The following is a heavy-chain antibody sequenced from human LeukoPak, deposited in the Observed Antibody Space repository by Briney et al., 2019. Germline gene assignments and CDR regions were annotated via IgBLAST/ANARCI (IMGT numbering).Heavy chain of an antibody. CDR2: ISSSGSTI. CDR3: AKEARHCGGDCFSLLDC. D-gene: IGHD2-21*02. Sequence: GSLRLSCAASGFTFSSYEMNWVRQAPGKGLEWVSYISSSGSTIYYAASVKGRFTISRDNSKNTLYLQMNSLRAEDTAVYYCAKEARHCGGDCFSLLDCWGQGTLVTVSS. CDR1: GFTFSSYE. J-gene: IGHJ4*02. V-gene: IGHV3-48*03.